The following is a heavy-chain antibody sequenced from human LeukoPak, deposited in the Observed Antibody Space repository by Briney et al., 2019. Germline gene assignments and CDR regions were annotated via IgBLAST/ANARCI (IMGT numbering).Heavy chain of an antibody. CDR3: ARDRRGITFGGVIVGPLRD. V-gene: IGHV3-7*01. D-gene: IGHD3-16*02. J-gene: IGHJ4*02. Sequence: GGSLRLSCAASGFTFSSYWMSWVRQAPGKGLEWVANIKQDGSEKYYVDSVKGRFTISRDNAKNSLYLQMNSLRAEDTAVYYCARDRRGITFGGVIVGPLRDWGQGTLVTVSS. CDR1: GFTFSSYW. CDR2: IKQDGSEK.